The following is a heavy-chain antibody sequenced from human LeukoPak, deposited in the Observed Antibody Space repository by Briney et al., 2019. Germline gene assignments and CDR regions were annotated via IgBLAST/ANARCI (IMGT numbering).Heavy chain of an antibody. J-gene: IGHJ4*02. V-gene: IGHV3-30-3*01. CDR3: ARDLRYSSAMDY. CDR2: ISSDGTNK. Sequence: PGGSLRLSCVASGFTFRTYAMHWVRQAPGKGLEWIIVISSDGTNKYYADSVKGRFTISRDNAKNSLYLQMNSLRAEDTAVYYCARDLRYSSAMDYWGQGTLVTVSS. D-gene: IGHD6-25*01. CDR1: GFTFRTYA.